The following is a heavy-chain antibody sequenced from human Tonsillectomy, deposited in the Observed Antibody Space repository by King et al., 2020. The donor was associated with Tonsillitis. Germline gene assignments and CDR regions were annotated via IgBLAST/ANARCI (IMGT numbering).Heavy chain of an antibody. CDR2: IYYSGST. CDR3: ARDLIVATSTHYAFDI. CDR1: GGSISSYY. V-gene: IGHV4-59*01. Sequence: QLQESGPGLVKPSETLSLTCTVSGGSISSYYWSWIRQPPGKGLEWIGYIYYSGSTNYNPSLKSRVTISVDTSKNQFSLKLSSVTAADTAVYYCARDLIVATSTHYAFDIWGQGTMVTVSS. D-gene: IGHD5-12*01. J-gene: IGHJ3*02.